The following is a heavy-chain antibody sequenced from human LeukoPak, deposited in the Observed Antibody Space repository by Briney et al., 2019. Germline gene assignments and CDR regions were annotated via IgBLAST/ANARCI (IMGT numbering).Heavy chain of an antibody. D-gene: IGHD6-13*01. J-gene: IGHJ5*02. Sequence: ASVTVSFKFSGYTLTELSMHWVRQAPGKGLEWMGGFDPEDGETIYAQKFQGRVTMTEDTSTDTAYMELSSLRSEDTAVYYCATVQYSSSWHWFDPWGQGTLVTVSS. CDR1: GYTLTELS. CDR2: FDPEDGET. V-gene: IGHV1-24*01. CDR3: ATVQYSSSWHWFDP.